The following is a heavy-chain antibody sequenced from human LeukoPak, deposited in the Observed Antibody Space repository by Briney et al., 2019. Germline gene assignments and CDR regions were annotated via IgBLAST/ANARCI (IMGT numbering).Heavy chain of an antibody. J-gene: IGHJ4*02. Sequence: SGPTLVKPTQTLTLTCTFSGFSLSTSGVGVGWIRQPPGKALEWLALIYWNDDKRYSPSLKSRLTITKDTSKNQVVLTMTNMDPVGTATYYCAHSFSRDTAMPRFDYWGQGTLVTVSS. CDR3: AHSFSRDTAMPRFDY. CDR1: GFSLSTSGVG. D-gene: IGHD5-18*01. CDR2: IYWNDDK. V-gene: IGHV2-5*01.